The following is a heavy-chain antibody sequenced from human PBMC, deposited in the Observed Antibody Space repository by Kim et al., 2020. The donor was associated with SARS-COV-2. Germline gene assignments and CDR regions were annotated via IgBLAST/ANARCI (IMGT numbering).Heavy chain of an antibody. CDR2: AYYIGTT. CDR1: GGSVSSSSYF. V-gene: IGHV4-39*01. CDR3: ARRVSSWPFDS. D-gene: IGHD6-13*01. J-gene: IGHJ4*02. Sequence: SETLSLTCSVTGGSVSSSSYFWDWIRQFPGQGLEWIGSAYYIGTTYYNPSLESRVTVSVDTSKNQFFLELTSVTAADTAVYYCARRVSSWPFDSWGQGTLVTVSS.